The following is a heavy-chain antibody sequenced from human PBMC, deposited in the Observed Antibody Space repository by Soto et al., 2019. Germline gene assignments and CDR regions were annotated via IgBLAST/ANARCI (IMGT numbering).Heavy chain of an antibody. CDR3: ARDRCSSTSCYQPDYYYYGMDV. CDR1: GYTFTSYG. J-gene: IGHJ6*02. V-gene: IGHV1-18*01. D-gene: IGHD2-2*01. Sequence: ASVKVSCKASGYTFTSYGISWVRQAPGQGLEWMGWISAYSGNTNYAQKLQGRVTMTTDTSTSTAYMELRSLRSDDTAVYYCARDRCSSTSCYQPDYYYYGMDVWGQGTTVTVSS. CDR2: ISAYSGNT.